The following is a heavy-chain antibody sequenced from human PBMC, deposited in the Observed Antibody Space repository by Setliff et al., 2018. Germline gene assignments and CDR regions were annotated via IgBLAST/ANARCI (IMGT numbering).Heavy chain of an antibody. CDR3: ARDRTAYTYGLDV. D-gene: IGHD3-16*01. Sequence: SETLSLTCDVYDGAFSTYYWTWIRQPPGKGLEWIGYIYHNGNTNFNPSLRSRVNMSVDTSNNQFVLNLKAVTAADTAVYYCARDRTAYTYGLDVWGQGTTVT. CDR2: IYHNGNT. V-gene: IGHV4-59*01. J-gene: IGHJ6*02. CDR1: DGAFSTYY.